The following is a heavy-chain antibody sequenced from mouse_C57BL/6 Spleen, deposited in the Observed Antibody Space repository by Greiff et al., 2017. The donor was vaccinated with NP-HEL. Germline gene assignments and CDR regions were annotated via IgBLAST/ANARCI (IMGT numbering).Heavy chain of an antibody. D-gene: IGHD1-3*01. CDR2: IWAGGST. CDR3: TRLEDI. CDR1: GFSLTSYG. Sequence: QVQLKQSGPGLVAPSQSLSITCTVSGFSLTSYGVHWVRQPPGKGLEWLGVIWAGGSTNYNSDLMSRLSISKDNSKSQVILKRNSLQTDDTAMYYCTRLEDIWGQGTTLTVSS. V-gene: IGHV2-9*02. J-gene: IGHJ2*01.